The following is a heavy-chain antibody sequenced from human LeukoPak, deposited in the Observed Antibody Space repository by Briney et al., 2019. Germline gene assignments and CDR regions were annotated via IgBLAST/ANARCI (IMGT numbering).Heavy chain of an antibody. Sequence: SETLSLTCTVSGGPISSGRHYWSWIRQPPGKGLEWIGEINHSGSTNYNPSLKSRVTISVDTSKNQFSLKLSSVTAADTAVYYCASKRVAIDYWGQGTLVTVSS. CDR1: GGPISSGRHY. V-gene: IGHV4-39*07. J-gene: IGHJ4*02. D-gene: IGHD5-12*01. CDR3: ASKRVAIDY. CDR2: INHSGST.